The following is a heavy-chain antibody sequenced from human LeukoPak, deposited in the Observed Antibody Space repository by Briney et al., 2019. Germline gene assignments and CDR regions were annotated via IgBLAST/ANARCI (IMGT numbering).Heavy chain of an antibody. CDR3: ARGSNSGYDYSFDSFDY. CDR2: ISWNSGSI. CDR1: GFTFDDYA. D-gene: IGHD5-12*01. Sequence: GRSLRLSCAASGFTFDDYAMHWVRQAPGKGLEWVSGISWNSGSIGYADSVKGRFTISRDNSKNTLYLQMNSLRAEDTAIYYCARGSNSGYDYSFDSFDYWGQGTLVTVSS. V-gene: IGHV3-9*01. J-gene: IGHJ4*02.